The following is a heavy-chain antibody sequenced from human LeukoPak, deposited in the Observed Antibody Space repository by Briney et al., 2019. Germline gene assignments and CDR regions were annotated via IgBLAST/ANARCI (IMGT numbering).Heavy chain of an antibody. CDR1: GFTFSDYY. CDR3: TTVASVDQLLDY. J-gene: IGHJ4*02. Sequence: GGSLRLSCAASGFTFSDYYMSWIRQAPGKGLEWVSYISSSGSTIYYADSVKGRFTISRDNAKNSLYLQMNSLRAEDTAVYYCTTVASVDQLLDYWGQGTLVTVSS. CDR2: ISSSGSTI. D-gene: IGHD2-2*01. V-gene: IGHV3-11*01.